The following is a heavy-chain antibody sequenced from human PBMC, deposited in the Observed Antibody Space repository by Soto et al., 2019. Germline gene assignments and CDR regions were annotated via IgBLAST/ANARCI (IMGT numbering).Heavy chain of an antibody. J-gene: IGHJ5*02. CDR3: ARLESNWFVP. Sequence: GGSLRLSCVVSGFTFSDYWMSWVRQAPEEGLVWVSRISSDGQTTTYADSVKGRFSISRDNAKNTVYLQVNSLRAEDTAVYYCARLESNWFVPWGQGT. CDR2: ISSDGQTT. V-gene: IGHV3-74*03. CDR1: GFTFSDYW. D-gene: IGHD1-1*01.